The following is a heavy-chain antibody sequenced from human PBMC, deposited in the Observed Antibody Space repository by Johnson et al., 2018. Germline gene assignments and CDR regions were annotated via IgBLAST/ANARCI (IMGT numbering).Heavy chain of an antibody. V-gene: IGHV4-59*11. D-gene: IGHD2-15*01. Sequence: QVQLQESGPGLVKSLETLSLICTISGGSISRHSWSWIRQSPGKGLEWIGNVFYSGDTNYNPSLKSRVTISADTSKNQFSLKLRSVTAADTAMYYCARSGSDSDADTVEYAFDIWGQGTMVTVS. CDR2: VFYSGDT. CDR3: ARSGSDSDADTVEYAFDI. J-gene: IGHJ3*02. CDR1: GGSISRHS.